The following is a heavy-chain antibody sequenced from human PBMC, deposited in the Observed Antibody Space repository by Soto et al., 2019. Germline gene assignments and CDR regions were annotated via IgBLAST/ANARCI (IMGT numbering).Heavy chain of an antibody. Sequence: QVPLVQSGAEVKKPGSSVTVSCKASGGTFGSYAVNWVRQAPGQGLEWMGGIVPMYGTRNYAQKFQGRVTISADKSTSTAYMELSSLRSEDTAVYYCARGFAYSSSWFDYWGQGTLVTVSS. J-gene: IGHJ4*02. CDR1: GGTFGSYA. V-gene: IGHV1-69*06. D-gene: IGHD6-13*01. CDR2: IVPMYGTR. CDR3: ARGFAYSSSWFDY.